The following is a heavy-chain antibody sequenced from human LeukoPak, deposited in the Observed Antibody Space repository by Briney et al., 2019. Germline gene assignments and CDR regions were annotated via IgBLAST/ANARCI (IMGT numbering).Heavy chain of an antibody. D-gene: IGHD3-22*01. CDR1: GFRFDDFG. CDR2: ISSRSSYI. V-gene: IGHV3-21*01. J-gene: IGHJ5*02. CDR3: ARFRFGYYDNTAPP. Sequence: PGGSLRLSCAASGFRFDDFGKSWVRQAPGKGLEWVSSISSRSSYIYYADSVKGRFTISRDNAKSSLCLQMNSLRAEDTAVYYCARFRFGYYDNTAPPWGQGTLVTVSS.